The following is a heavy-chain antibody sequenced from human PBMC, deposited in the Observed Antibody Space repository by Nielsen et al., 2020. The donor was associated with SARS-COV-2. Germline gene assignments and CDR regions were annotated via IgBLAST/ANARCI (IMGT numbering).Heavy chain of an antibody. V-gene: IGHV1-69*13. Sequence: SVKVSCKASGGTFSSYAISWVRQAPGQGLEWMGGIIPIFGTANYAQKFQGRVTITADEFTSTAYMELSSLRSEDTAVYYCARVDEHCSGGSCYSGVYWGQGTLVTVSS. CDR3: ARVDEHCSGGSCYSGVY. CDR2: IIPIFGTA. CDR1: GGTFSSYA. J-gene: IGHJ4*02. D-gene: IGHD2-15*01.